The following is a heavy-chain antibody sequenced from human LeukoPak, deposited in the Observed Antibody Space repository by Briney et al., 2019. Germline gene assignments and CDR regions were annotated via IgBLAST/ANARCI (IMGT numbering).Heavy chain of an antibody. Sequence: GGSLRLSCAASGFLVGDFWMTWVRQAPGKGLEWVANIREDAEKKYYVDSVKDRFAISRDNSKNSVYLQMNSLRAEDTAMYFCARDTSPRDSSDCWDALDIWGQGTMVTVSS. CDR1: GFLVGDFW. D-gene: IGHD3-22*01. V-gene: IGHV3-7*01. CDR3: ARDTSPRDSSDCWDALDI. J-gene: IGHJ3*02. CDR2: IREDAEKK.